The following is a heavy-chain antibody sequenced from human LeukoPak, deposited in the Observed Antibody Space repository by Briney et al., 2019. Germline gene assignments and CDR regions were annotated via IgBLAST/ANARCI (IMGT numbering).Heavy chain of an antibody. D-gene: IGHD3-10*01. Sequence: PSETLSLTCTVSGGSISSSSYYWGWIRQPPGKGLEWIGSIYYSGSTYYNPSLKSRVTISVDTSKNQFSLKLSSVTAADTAVYYCARLLWFGELSYMDVWGKGTTVTVSS. CDR3: ARLLWFGELSYMDV. CDR1: GGSISSSSYY. V-gene: IGHV4-39*01. J-gene: IGHJ6*03. CDR2: IYYSGST.